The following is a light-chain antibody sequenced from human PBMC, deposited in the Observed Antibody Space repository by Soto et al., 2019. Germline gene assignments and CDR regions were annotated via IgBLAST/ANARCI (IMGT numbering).Light chain of an antibody. CDR1: SSNIETNT. CDR3: ATWDDSLNAVL. Sequence: QSVLTQPPSASGTPGQRVTISCSGSSSNIETNTVSWFQQLPRTAPKLLIYSNNQRPSGVPDRFSGSKSGTSASLAISGLQSEDEADYYCATWDDSLNAVLFGGGTQLTVL. CDR2: SNN. V-gene: IGLV1-44*01. J-gene: IGLJ2*01.